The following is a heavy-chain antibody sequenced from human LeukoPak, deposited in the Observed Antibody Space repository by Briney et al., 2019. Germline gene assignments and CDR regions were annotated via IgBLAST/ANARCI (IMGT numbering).Heavy chain of an antibody. J-gene: IGHJ3*02. V-gene: IGHV3-48*01. CDR1: GFTFSSNS. Sequence: GGSLRLSCAASGFTFSSNSMNWVRQAPGKGLEWVSYISSTGGTIYYADSVKGRFTISRDNSKNTLYLQMNSLRAEDTAVYYCARDRFCSGGSCTDAFDIWGQGTMVTVSS. D-gene: IGHD2-15*01. CDR3: ARDRFCSGGSCTDAFDI. CDR2: ISSTGGTI.